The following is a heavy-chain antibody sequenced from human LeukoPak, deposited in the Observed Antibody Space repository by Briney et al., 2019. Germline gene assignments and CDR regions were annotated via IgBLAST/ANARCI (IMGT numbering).Heavy chain of an antibody. Sequence: PGGSLRLSCAASGFTFSSYDMSWDRQAPGKGLEWVSAISGSGGSTYYADSVKGRFTISRDNSKNTLYLQMNSLRAEDTAVYYCAKWGTSSWSYYYYGMDVWGKGTMVTVSS. CDR1: GFTFSSYD. V-gene: IGHV3-23*01. D-gene: IGHD6-13*01. CDR3: AKWGTSSWSYYYYGMDV. J-gene: IGHJ6*04. CDR2: ISGSGGST.